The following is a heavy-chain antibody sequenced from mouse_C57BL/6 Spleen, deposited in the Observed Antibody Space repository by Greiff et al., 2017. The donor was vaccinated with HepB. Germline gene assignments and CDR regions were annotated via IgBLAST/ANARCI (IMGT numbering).Heavy chain of an antibody. CDR2: IDPSDSYT. CDR3: ASWKSYAMDY. V-gene: IGHV1-50*01. CDR1: GYTFTSYW. Sequence: QVQLQQPGAELVKPGASVKLSCKASGYTFTSYWMQWVKQRPGQGLEWIGEIDPSDSYTNYNQKFKGKATLTVDTSSSTAYKQLSSLTSEDSAVYYCASWKSYAMDYWGQGTSVTVSS. J-gene: IGHJ4*01.